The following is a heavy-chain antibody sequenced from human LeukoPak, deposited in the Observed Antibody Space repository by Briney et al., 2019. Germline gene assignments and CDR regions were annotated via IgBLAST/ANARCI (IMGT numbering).Heavy chain of an antibody. CDR1: GGSITSSNYY. CDR2: IYYSGST. V-gene: IGHV4-39*06. Sequence: SETLSLTCTVPGGSITSSNYYWGWIRQPPGKGLEWIGSIYYSGSTYYNPSLKSRVTISVDTSKNQFPLKLSSVTAADTAVYYCARLSVSYYYMDVWGKGTTVTVSS. D-gene: IGHD1-26*01. CDR3: ARLSVSYYYMDV. J-gene: IGHJ6*03.